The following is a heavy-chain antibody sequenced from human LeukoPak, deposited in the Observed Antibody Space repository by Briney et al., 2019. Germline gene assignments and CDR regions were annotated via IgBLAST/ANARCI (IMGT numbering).Heavy chain of an antibody. D-gene: IGHD3-16*01. Sequence: GGSLRDSCAASGFTFSSYWMNWVRQAPGKGLEWVANIKQDGSDKLYVDSVKGRFTISRDNAKNSLYLQMNSLRAEDTAVYYCARDWGLVYWGQRWLVSVSS. CDR2: IKQDGSDK. V-gene: IGHV3-7*01. CDR3: ARDWGLVY. J-gene: IGHJ4*02. CDR1: GFTFSSYW.